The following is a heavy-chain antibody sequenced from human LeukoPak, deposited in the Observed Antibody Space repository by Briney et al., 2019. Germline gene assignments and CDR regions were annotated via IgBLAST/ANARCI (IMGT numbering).Heavy chain of an antibody. D-gene: IGHD3-22*01. Sequence: PSETLSLTCTVSGGSISSYYWSWIRQPPGKGLEWVGYIYYSGSTNYHPSLTSRVTISVDTSKNQFSLKLSSVTAADTAVYYCARWNYYDSSGYRHDAFDIWGQGTMVTVSS. V-gene: IGHV4-59*01. J-gene: IGHJ3*02. CDR2: IYYSGST. CDR1: GGSISSYY. CDR3: ARWNYYDSSGYRHDAFDI.